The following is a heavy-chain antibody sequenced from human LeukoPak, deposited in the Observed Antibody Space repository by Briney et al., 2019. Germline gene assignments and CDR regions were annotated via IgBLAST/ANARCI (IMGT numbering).Heavy chain of an antibody. V-gene: IGHV3-23*01. CDR3: AKNSYYYASGNYYFDY. Sequence: GGSLRLSCAASEFTFSSCDMSWVRQPPGKGLEWVSAISGSGGSTSYADSVKGRFTISRDNSKNTLYLQMNSLRAEDTAVYYCAKNSYYYASGNYYFDYWGQGTLVTVSS. CDR2: ISGSGGST. D-gene: IGHD3-10*01. J-gene: IGHJ4*02. CDR1: EFTFSSCD.